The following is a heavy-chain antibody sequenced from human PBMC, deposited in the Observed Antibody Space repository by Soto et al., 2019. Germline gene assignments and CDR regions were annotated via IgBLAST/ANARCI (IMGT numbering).Heavy chain of an antibody. Sequence: GGSLRLSCAASGFTFRSYSMNWVRQAPGKGLEWVSYISSSSSTIYYADSVKGRFTISRDNAKNSLYLQMNSLRDEDAAVYYCARADDFWSGFSGMDVGGQGTTVTVSS. CDR1: GFTFRSYS. J-gene: IGHJ6*02. CDR2: ISSSSSTI. V-gene: IGHV3-48*02. CDR3: ARADDFWSGFSGMDV. D-gene: IGHD3-3*01.